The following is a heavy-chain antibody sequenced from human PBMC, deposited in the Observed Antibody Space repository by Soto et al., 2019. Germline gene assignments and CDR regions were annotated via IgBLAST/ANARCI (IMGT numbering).Heavy chain of an antibody. V-gene: IGHV4-59*01. CDR1: GGSISTYY. CDR2: IYYSGST. J-gene: IGHJ5*02. CDR3: ARESAGSHKNNWFDP. Sequence: TXSLTCTVSGGSISTYYWSWILQPPGKGLEWIGYIYYSGSTYYNPSLKSRVTMSVDTSRNQLLLQLNSVTAEDTAVYYCARESAGSHKNNWFDPWGQGTLVTVSS. D-gene: IGHD3-10*01.